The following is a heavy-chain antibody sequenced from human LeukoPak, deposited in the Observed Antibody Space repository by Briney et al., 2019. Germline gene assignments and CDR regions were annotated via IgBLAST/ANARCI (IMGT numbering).Heavy chain of an antibody. CDR2: ISGSGGNT. D-gene: IGHD3-10*01. J-gene: IGHJ4*02. CDR1: GSTFSSYA. Sequence: GGSLRLSCAASGSTFSSYAMSWVRQAPGKGLEWVSAISGSGGNTYYADSVKGRFTISRDNSKNTLYLQMNSLRAEDTAVYYCATDYYGSGSYHSPFDYWGQGTLVTVSS. V-gene: IGHV3-23*01. CDR3: ATDYYGSGSYHSPFDY.